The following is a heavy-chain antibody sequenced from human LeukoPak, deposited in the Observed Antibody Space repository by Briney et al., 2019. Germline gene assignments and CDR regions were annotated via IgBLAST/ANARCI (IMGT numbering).Heavy chain of an antibody. J-gene: IGHJ4*02. V-gene: IGHV1-18*01. CDR1: GYTFTSYG. CDR2: ISAYNGNT. CDR3: ARYYPGGAITGTTKKDGALDY. Sequence: ASVRVSCKASGYTFTSYGISWVRQAPGQGLEWMGWISAYNGNTNYAQKLQGRVTMTTDTSTSTAYMDLRSLRSDDTAVYYCARYYPGGAITGTTKKDGALDYWGQGTLVTVSS. D-gene: IGHD1-7*01.